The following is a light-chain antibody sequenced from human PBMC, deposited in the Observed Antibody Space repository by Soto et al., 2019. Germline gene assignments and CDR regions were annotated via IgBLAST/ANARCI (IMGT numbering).Light chain of an antibody. CDR3: AAWDDFLNVYV. J-gene: IGLJ1*01. CDR1: TSNIGNNG. V-gene: IGLV1-36*01. CDR2: YDD. Sequence: QSVLTQPPSVSEAPRQRVTISCSGSTSNIGNNGVIWYQQLPGKAPRLLIYYDDLLPSGVSDRFSGSKSGTSASLAISGLQSEDEADYYCAAWDDFLNVYVFGTGTKLTVL.